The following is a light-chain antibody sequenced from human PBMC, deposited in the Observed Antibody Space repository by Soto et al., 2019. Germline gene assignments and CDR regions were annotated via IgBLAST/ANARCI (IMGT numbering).Light chain of an antibody. V-gene: IGKV3-15*01. Sequence: EIMMTQSPATLSVSPGERATLSCRASQSVSSNLAWYQQKPGQTPRLLIYGASTRAIGIPARFSGSGSWTEFTLTLSRLQSEDFAVYYCQQYNKWLWTFGQGTNVEI. CDR1: QSVSSN. J-gene: IGKJ1*01. CDR2: GAS. CDR3: QQYNKWLWT.